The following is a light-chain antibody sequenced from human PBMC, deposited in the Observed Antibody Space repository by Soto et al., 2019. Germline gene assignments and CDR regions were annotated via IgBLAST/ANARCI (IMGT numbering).Light chain of an antibody. CDR1: QSVNNN. J-gene: IGKJ1*01. CDR2: GAS. CDR3: QQYNDWPPV. Sequence: EIVMTQSPATLSASPGERATLSCRASQSVNNNLAWYQQNPGQAPRLLVHGASIRATDIPARFSGSGSGTEFTLTISSLQSEDYAVYYCQQYNDWPPVFGQGTKVEV. V-gene: IGKV3-15*01.